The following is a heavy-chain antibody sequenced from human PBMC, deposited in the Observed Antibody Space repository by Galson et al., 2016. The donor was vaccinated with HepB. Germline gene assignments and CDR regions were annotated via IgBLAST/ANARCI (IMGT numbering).Heavy chain of an antibody. D-gene: IGHD2-2*01. CDR1: GFTFSNAW. CDR3: ARERFCSSATCYVGDAFHI. Sequence: SLRLSCAASGFTFSNAWMNWVRQAPGKGLEWVAGIKQDGSEKYYVDSVKGRFTISRDNAKNSLYVQMDSLRAEDTAVYFCARERFCSSATCYVGDAFHIGGQGTMITVSS. CDR2: IKQDGSEK. V-gene: IGHV3-7*05. J-gene: IGHJ3*02.